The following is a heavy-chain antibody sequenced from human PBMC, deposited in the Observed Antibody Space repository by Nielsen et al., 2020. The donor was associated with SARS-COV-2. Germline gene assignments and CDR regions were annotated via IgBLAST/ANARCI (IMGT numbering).Heavy chain of an antibody. CDR3: ARDHYYDSSGGFDY. CDR1: GGSFSGYY. D-gene: IGHD3-22*01. Sequence: SETLSLTCAVYGGSFSGYYWSWIRQPPGKGLEWIGEINHSGSTNYNPSLKSRVTISVDTSKNQFSLKLSSVTAADTAVYYCARDHYYDSSGGFDYWGQGTLVTVSS. CDR2: INHSGST. J-gene: IGHJ4*02. V-gene: IGHV4-34*01.